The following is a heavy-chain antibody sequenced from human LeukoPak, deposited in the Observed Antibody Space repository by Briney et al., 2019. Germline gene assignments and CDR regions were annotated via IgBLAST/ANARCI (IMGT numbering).Heavy chain of an antibody. CDR1: GGSISSGSYY. CDR3: ASGVLRFLEMGY. CDR2: IYTSGST. V-gene: IGHV4-61*02. D-gene: IGHD3-3*01. J-gene: IGHJ4*02. Sequence: PSETLSLTCTVSGGSISSGSYYWSWIRQPAGKGLEWIGRIYTSGSTNYNPSLKSRVTISVDTSKNQFSLKLSSVTAADTAVYYCASGVLRFLEMGYWGQGTLVTVSS.